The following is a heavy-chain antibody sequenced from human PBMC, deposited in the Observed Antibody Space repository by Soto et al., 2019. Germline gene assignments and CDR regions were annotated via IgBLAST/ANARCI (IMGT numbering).Heavy chain of an antibody. V-gene: IGHV3-23*01. Sequence: GGSLRLSCAASGFSLTNYVMSWVRQAPGKGLEWVSAISGSGGSTYYADSVKGRFTISRDNSKNTLYLQMNSLRAEDTAVYYCAKDYGGSSGSDVDYWGQGTLVTVSS. J-gene: IGHJ4*02. CDR1: GFSLTNYV. D-gene: IGHD6-19*01. CDR2: ISGSGGST. CDR3: AKDYGGSSGSDVDY.